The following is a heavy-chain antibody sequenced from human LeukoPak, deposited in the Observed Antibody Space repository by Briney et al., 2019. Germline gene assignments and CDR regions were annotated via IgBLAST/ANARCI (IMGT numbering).Heavy chain of an antibody. J-gene: IGHJ6*02. CDR1: GYTFNNYA. V-gene: IGHV1-3*01. D-gene: IGHD2-2*03. Sequence: ASVKVSCKASGYTFNNYAMHWVRQAPGQRLEWMGWINAGNGNTKYSQKFQGRVTITRDTSASTAYMELSSLRSEDTAVYYCARDLGGYCSSTSRGCYYGMDVWGQGTTVTVSS. CDR3: ARDLGGYCSSTSRGCYYGMDV. CDR2: INAGNGNT.